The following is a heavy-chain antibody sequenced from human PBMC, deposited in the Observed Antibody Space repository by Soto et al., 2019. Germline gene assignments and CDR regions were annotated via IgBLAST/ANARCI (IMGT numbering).Heavy chain of an antibody. V-gene: IGHV4-4*07. D-gene: IGHD3-3*01. J-gene: IGHJ6*02. CDR1: GASISGFY. Sequence: SETLSLTCTVSGASISGFYWSWIRKSAGKGLEWIGRIYYSGSTYYNPSLKSRVTISVDTSKNQFSLKLSSVTAADTAVYYCARDSYYDFWSGGVPPTTSSGMDVWGQGTTVTVSS. CDR2: IYYSGST. CDR3: ARDSYYDFWSGGVPPTTSSGMDV.